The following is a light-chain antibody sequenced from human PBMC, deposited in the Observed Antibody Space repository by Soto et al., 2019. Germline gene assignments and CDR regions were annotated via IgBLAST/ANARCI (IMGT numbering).Light chain of an antibody. CDR1: QSVNSN. Sequence: EIVMTQSPATLSVSPGERATLSCRASQSVNSNLAWYQQRPGQAPRLLMYGASTRATGVPARFSGSGSGTEFTLTIRSLQSEDVAVYYCQQYNNCPRTFGQGTKVEVK. J-gene: IGKJ1*01. V-gene: IGKV3-15*01. CDR3: QQYNNCPRT. CDR2: GAS.